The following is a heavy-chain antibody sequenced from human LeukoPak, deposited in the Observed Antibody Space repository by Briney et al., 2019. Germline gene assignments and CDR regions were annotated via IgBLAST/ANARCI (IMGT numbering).Heavy chain of an antibody. Sequence: GGSLRLSCAASGFTFSSYAMSWVRQAPGTGLEWVSAISGSGGSTYYADSVKGRFTISRDNSKNTLYLQMNSLRAEDTAVYYCVTSGYSSRYFDYWGQGTLVTVSS. CDR2: ISGSGGST. V-gene: IGHV3-23*01. CDR3: VTSGYSSRYFDY. CDR1: GFTFSSYA. J-gene: IGHJ4*02. D-gene: IGHD6-13*01.